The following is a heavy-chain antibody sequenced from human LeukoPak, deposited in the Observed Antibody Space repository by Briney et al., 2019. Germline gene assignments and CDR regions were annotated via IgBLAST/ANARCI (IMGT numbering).Heavy chain of an antibody. V-gene: IGHV3-23*01. CDR3: AKDLSSTGCFEGYFDY. J-gene: IGHJ4*02. CDR2: ITGDT. Sequence: GGSLRPSCAASGFTFRNYAMSWVRQAPGKGLEWVSGITGDTYYADSVQGRFTISRDNAKNTVYLQMNSLRGEDTALYYCAKDLSSTGCFEGYFDYWGQGTLVTVSS. CDR1: GFTFRNYA. D-gene: IGHD6-19*01.